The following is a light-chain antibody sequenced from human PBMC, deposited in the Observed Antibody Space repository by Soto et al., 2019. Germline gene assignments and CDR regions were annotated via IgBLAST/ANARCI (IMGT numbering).Light chain of an antibody. CDR2: GAS. CDR1: QSVSSNY. V-gene: IGKV3-20*01. J-gene: IGKJ1*01. CDR3: QQYGSSPRT. Sequence: EIVLTQSPGTLSLSPGERATLSCRASQSVSSNYLAWYQQKPGQAPRLLIYGASSRATGIPDRFSGSGSGTDYTLTISRLEPEDFAVYYFQQYGSSPRTFGQGTTLEIK.